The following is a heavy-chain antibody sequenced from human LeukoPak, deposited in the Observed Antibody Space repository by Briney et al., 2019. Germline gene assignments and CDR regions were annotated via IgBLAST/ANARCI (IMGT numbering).Heavy chain of an antibody. CDR2: ISSSGSNI. V-gene: IGHV3-48*03. J-gene: IGHJ4*02. Sequence: GGSLRLSCAASGFTFSSYEMNWVRQAPGKGREWVSYISSSGSNIYYADSVKGRFTISRDNAKNSLYLQMNSLRAEDTAVYYCARDGHIVVVTPLDYWGQGTLVTVSS. CDR1: GFTFSSYE. D-gene: IGHD2-21*02. CDR3: ARDGHIVVVTPLDY.